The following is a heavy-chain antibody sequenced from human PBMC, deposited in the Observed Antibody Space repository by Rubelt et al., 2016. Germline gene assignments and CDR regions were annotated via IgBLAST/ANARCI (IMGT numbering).Heavy chain of an antibody. CDR3: AREATFSSSWTDRGADC. D-gene: IGHD6-13*01. CDR1: GGSFSDYY. Sequence: QVQLQQWGAGLLKPSETLSLTCAVYGGSFSDYYWSWIRQPPGKGLEWIGEINHSGSTNYNPSLRSRVTISVDTSKSQFSLKLSSVTAEDTAVYYCAREATFSSSWTDRGADCWGQGTLVTVSS. CDR2: INHSGST. J-gene: IGHJ4*02. V-gene: IGHV4-34*01.